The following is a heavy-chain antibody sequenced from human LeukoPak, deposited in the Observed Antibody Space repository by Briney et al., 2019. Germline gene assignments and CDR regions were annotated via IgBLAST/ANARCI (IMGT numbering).Heavy chain of an antibody. V-gene: IGHV3-30*18. J-gene: IGHJ4*02. Sequence: GGSLRLSCAASGFTFSSYGMHWVRQAPGKGLEWVAVISYDGSNKYYADSVKGRFTISRDNSKNTLYLQMSSLRAEDTAVYYCAKGPDYGDYFDYWGQGTLVTVSS. CDR3: AKGPDYGDYFDY. CDR2: ISYDGSNK. D-gene: IGHD4-17*01. CDR1: GFTFSSYG.